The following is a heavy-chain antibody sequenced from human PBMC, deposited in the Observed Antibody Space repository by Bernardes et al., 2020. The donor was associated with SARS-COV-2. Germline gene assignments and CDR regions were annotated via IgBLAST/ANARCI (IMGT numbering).Heavy chain of an antibody. CDR1: GFIFDDYA. CDR2: ISGDGGSI. D-gene: IGHD1-26*01. Sequence: GGSLRLSCAASGFIFDDYAMHWVRRAPGKGLEWVYLISGDGGSIYYADSVKGRFTISRDNSKNSLYVQMNSLRTEDTALYYCAKDTGGYYAYYYYGMDVWGQGTAVTVSS. J-gene: IGHJ6*02. V-gene: IGHV3-43*02. CDR3: AKDTGGYYAYYYYGMDV.